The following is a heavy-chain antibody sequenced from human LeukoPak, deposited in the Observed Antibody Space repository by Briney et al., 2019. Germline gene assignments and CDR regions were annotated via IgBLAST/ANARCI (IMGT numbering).Heavy chain of an antibody. D-gene: IGHD3-3*01. V-gene: IGHV1-69*05. CDR2: IIPILGTA. CDR1: GGTFSSYA. J-gene: IGHJ4*02. Sequence: SVKVSCKASGGTFSSYAISWVRQAPGQGLEWMGGIIPILGTANYAQKFQGRVTITTDESTSTAYLELSSLRSEDTAVYYCARDPTSGSEYFDYWGQGTLVTVSS. CDR3: ARDPTSGSEYFDY.